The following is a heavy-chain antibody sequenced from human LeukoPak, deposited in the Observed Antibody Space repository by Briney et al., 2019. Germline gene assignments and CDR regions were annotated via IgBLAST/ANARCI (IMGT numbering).Heavy chain of an antibody. Sequence: PSETLSLTCTVSGGSISSGDYYWSWIRQPPGKGPEWIGYIYYSGSTYYNPSLKSRVTISVDTSKNQFSLKLSSVTAADTAVYYCAREEGYDSSGYYTDYWGQGTLVTVSS. V-gene: IGHV4-30-4*01. CDR3: AREEGYDSSGYYTDY. CDR1: GGSISSGDYY. J-gene: IGHJ4*02. D-gene: IGHD3-22*01. CDR2: IYYSGST.